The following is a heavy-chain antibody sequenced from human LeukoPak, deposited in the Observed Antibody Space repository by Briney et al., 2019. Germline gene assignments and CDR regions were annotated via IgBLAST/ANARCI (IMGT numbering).Heavy chain of an antibody. D-gene: IGHD3-10*01. CDR2: IYYSGST. V-gene: IGHV4-59*12. Sequence: PSETLSLTCTVSGGSISSYYWSWIRQPPGKGLEWIGYIYYSGSTNYNPSLKSRVTISVDTSKNQFSLKLSSVTAADTAVYYCAREVPVVLWFGDLSAGYFDYWGQGTLVTVSS. CDR1: GGSISSYY. CDR3: AREVPVVLWFGDLSAGYFDY. J-gene: IGHJ4*02.